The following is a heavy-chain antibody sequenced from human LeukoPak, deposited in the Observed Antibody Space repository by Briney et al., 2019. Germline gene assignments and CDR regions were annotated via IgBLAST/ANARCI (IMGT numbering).Heavy chain of an antibody. D-gene: IGHD6-6*01. CDR2: IIPIFGTA. Sequence: ASVKVSCKASGGTFSSYAISWVRQAPGQGLECMGGIIPIFGTANYAQKFQGRVTITADESTSTAYMELSSLRSEDTAVYYCARDWGDSSSLLSHYYYMDVWGKGTTVTVSS. CDR3: ARDWGDSSSLLSHYYYMDV. V-gene: IGHV1-69*13. CDR1: GGTFSSYA. J-gene: IGHJ6*03.